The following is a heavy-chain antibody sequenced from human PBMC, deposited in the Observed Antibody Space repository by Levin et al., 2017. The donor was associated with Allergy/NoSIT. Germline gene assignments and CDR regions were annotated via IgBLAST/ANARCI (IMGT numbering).Heavy chain of an antibody. V-gene: IGHV4-61*01. CDR3: ARVRYSYGWYYLDY. CDR1: GGSVSSGSYY. D-gene: IGHD5-18*01. CDR2: IYHSGST. J-gene: IGHJ4*02. Sequence: GSLRLSCTVSGGSVSSGSYYWSWVRQPPGKGLEWIGYIYHSGSTIYNPSLKSRVTISVDTSKNQFSLNLTSVTAADTAVYHCARVRYSYGWYYLDYWGQGTLVTVSS.